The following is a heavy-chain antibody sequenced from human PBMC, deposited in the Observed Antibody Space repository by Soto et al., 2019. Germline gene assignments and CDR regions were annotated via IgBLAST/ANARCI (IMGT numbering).Heavy chain of an antibody. CDR1: GGSFSGYY. CDR3: APLSVSLSGPYGIHV. D-gene: IGHD2-15*01. V-gene: IGHV4-34*01. Sequence: SETLSLTCAVYGGSFSGYYWSWIRQPPGKGLEWIGEINHSGSTNYNPSLKSRVTISVDTSKNQFSVRLNSVTAADTAVYYCAPLSVSLSGPYGIHVWGQGTTVTVSS. CDR2: INHSGST. J-gene: IGHJ6*02.